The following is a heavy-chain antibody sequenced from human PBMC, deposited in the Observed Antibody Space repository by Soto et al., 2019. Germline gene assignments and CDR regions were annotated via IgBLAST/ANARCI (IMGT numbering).Heavy chain of an antibody. D-gene: IGHD2-15*01. CDR1: GFTFNTHG. Sequence: GGSLRLSCAASGFTFNTHGMHWVRQAPGKGLEWVALISSDASLESFADSVKGRFTISRDNSRDTLSLQMNNLRAEDTAVYYCAKRGHCSGGACYSFHFDAWGRGTLVT. CDR3: AKRGHCSGGACYSFHFDA. J-gene: IGHJ4*02. V-gene: IGHV3-30*18. CDR2: ISSDASLE.